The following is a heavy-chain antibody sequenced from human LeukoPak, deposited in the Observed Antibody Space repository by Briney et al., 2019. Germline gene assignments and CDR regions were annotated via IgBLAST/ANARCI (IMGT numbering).Heavy chain of an antibody. J-gene: IGHJ4*02. V-gene: IGHV3-48*03. D-gene: IGHD6-19*01. CDR2: ISGSGGTK. CDR1: GFTFSSYE. Sequence: PGGSLRLSCAASGFTFSSYEMNWVRQAPGKGLEWLSYISGSGGTKAYADSLRGRFTISRDNANNSLYLQMNSLRAEDTAVYYCARGGWYFDYWGQGTLVTVSS. CDR3: ARGGWYFDY.